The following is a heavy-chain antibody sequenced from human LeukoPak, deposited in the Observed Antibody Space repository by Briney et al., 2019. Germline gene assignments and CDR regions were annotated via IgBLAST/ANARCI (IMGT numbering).Heavy chain of an antibody. CDR2: IYYSGST. J-gene: IGHJ4*02. CDR3: ARPGTAADGY. V-gene: IGHV4-39*01. D-gene: IGHD6-13*01. CDR1: GGSISSSSYY. Sequence: SETLSLTCTVSGGSISSSSYYWGWIRQPPGKGLEWIGSIYYSGSTYYNPSLKSRVTISVDTSKNQFSLKLSSVTAADTAVYYCARPGTAADGYWGQGTLVTVSS.